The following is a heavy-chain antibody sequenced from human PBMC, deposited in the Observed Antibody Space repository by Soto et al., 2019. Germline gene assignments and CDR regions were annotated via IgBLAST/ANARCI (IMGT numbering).Heavy chain of an antibody. D-gene: IGHD3-9*01. CDR2: IKSSGGTT. J-gene: IGHJ6*02. CDR1: GYSFTTYY. V-gene: IGHV1-46*01. Sequence: GASVKVSCKASGYSFTTYYMHWVRQAPGQGLEWMGKIKSSGGTTSYAQKFQGRVTMTRDTSTSTVYMELSSLRSGDTAVYYCARSYYDILTGREIYSFYGMDVWGQGTTVTVSS. CDR3: ARSYYDILTGREIYSFYGMDV.